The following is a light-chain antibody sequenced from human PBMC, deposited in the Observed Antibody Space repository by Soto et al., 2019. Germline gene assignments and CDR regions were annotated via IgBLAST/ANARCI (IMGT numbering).Light chain of an antibody. CDR3: QQYHSYPWT. Sequence: DIQMTQSPSTLSASVGDRVTITCRASQTISSWLARYQQKPGKAPKLLIYKASSLESGVPSRFSGSGSGTDFTLTISSLQPDDFAAYYCQQYHSYPWTFGHGTKVEFK. J-gene: IGKJ1*01. CDR2: KAS. CDR1: QTISSW. V-gene: IGKV1-5*03.